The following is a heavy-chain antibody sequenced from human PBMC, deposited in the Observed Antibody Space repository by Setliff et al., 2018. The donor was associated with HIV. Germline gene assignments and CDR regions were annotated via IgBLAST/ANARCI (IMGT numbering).Heavy chain of an antibody. D-gene: IGHD3-3*01. CDR3: ARGGMGYTFRRGYSPFRAPWFDP. CDR2: MNPHTGDT. Sequence: GASVKVSCKASGYSFTNYDVNWVRQATGQGLEWLGWMNPHTGDTGHAQKFQGRVTLTTNVSINTAYMELTSLGTEDTAVYYCARGGMGYTFRRGYSPFRAPWFDPWGQGTLVTVSS. J-gene: IGHJ5*02. CDR1: GYSFTNYD. V-gene: IGHV1-8*02.